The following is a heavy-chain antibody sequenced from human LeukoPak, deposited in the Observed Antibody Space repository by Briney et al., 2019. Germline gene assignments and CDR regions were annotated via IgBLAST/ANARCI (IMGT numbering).Heavy chain of an antibody. CDR3: ARTYGDYDYYYGMDV. CDR1: GITVSSHY. J-gene: IGHJ6*01. CDR2: IDSGGST. V-gene: IGHV3-66*01. D-gene: IGHD4-17*01. Sequence: HSGGSLRLPCAASGITVSSHYMTWVRQAPGKGLEWVSVIDSGGSTNSADSVKGRFSVSRDNSKNTLYLQMNSLRVEDTAVYYCARTYGDYDYYYGMDVWGQGTTVTVSS.